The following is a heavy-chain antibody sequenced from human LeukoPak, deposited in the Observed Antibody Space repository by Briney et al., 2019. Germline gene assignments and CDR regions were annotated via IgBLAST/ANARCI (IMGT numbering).Heavy chain of an antibody. J-gene: IGHJ3*02. CDR2: IIPIFGTA. CDR3: ARATAHAFDI. CDR1: GGTFSSYA. Sequence: SVKVSCKASGGTFSSYAISWVRQAPGQGLEWMGGIIPIFGTANYAQKFQGRVTMTTDTSTSTAYMELRSLRSDDTAVYYCARATAHAFDIWGQGTMVTVSS. V-gene: IGHV1-69*05.